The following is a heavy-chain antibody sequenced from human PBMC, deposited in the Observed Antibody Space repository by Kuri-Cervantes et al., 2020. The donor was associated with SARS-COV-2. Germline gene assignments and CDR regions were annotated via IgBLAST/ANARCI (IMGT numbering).Heavy chain of an antibody. CDR1: GGSIDSSSYY. Sequence: GSLRLSCTVSGGSIDSSSYYWSWIRQPPGKGLEWIGYIYYSGSTNYNPSLKSRVTISVDTSKNQFSLKLSSVTAADTAVYYCARTYYYDSSGYYSFDYWGQGTLVTVSS. D-gene: IGHD3-22*01. V-gene: IGHV4-61*01. CDR2: IYYSGST. CDR3: ARTYYYDSSGYYSFDY. J-gene: IGHJ4*02.